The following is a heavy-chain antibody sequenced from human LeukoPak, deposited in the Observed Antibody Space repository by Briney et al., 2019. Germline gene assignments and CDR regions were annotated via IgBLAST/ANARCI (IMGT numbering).Heavy chain of an antibody. Sequence: GGSLRLSCAASGFHFRDFFMHWVRQVPGKGLEWVSLVSGDGDTTHYADSVKGRFTISRDNNKNSLFLQMNSLRVEDTAFYYCAKGNNSLSFNFDYWGQGALVTVSS. V-gene: IGHV3-43*02. CDR2: VSGDGDTT. J-gene: IGHJ4*02. CDR1: GFHFRDFF. CDR3: AKGNNSLSFNFDY. D-gene: IGHD2/OR15-2a*01.